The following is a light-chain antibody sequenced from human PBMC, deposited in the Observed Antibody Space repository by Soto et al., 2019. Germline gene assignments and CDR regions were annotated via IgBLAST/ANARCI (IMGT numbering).Light chain of an antibody. J-gene: IGLJ2*01. V-gene: IGLV2-14*01. CDR1: SSDVGGYNY. CDR2: DVS. CDR3: SSYTSSSPPVV. Sequence: QSALTQPASVSGSPGQSITIPCTGTSSDVGGYNYVSWYQQHPGKAPKLMIYDVSNRPSGVSNRFSGSKSGNTASLTISGLQAEDEADYYCSSYTSSSPPVVFGGGTKLTVL.